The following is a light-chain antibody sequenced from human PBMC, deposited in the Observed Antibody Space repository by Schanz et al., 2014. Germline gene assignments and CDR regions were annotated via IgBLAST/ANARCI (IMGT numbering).Light chain of an antibody. Sequence: QSALTQPRSVSGSPGQSVTISCTGTSTDVGGYSYVSWYQQHPGKAPKLIIYDVTKGPSGVPDRFSGSKSGNTASLTISGLQTEDEADYYCCSYAGSYSWVFGGGTKVTVL. V-gene: IGLV2-11*01. CDR2: DVT. CDR3: CSYAGSYSWV. J-gene: IGLJ3*02. CDR1: STDVGGYSY.